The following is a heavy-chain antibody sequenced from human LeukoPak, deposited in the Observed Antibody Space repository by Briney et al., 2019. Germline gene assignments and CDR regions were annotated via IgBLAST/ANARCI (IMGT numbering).Heavy chain of an antibody. CDR3: AREGSPSRFYYYYYMDV. Sequence: GGSLRLFCAASGFTVSNNYMNWVRQAPGKGLEWVSLIYSGGSTYYADSVKGRFSISRDSSKNTLYLQMNSLRAEDTAVYYCAREGSPSRFYYYYYMDVWGKGTTVTVSS. V-gene: IGHV3-53*01. J-gene: IGHJ6*03. D-gene: IGHD6-6*01. CDR2: IYSGGST. CDR1: GFTVSNNY.